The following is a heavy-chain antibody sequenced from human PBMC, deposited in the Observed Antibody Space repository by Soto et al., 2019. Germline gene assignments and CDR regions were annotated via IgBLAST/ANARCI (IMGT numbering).Heavy chain of an antibody. CDR2: IKSKGSGGTT. J-gene: IGHJ4*02. Sequence: EVQLVESGGGLVKPGGSLRLSCAASGFPFTIAWMNWVRQTPGKGLEWVGHIKSKGSGGTTDFAAPVNGRFTISRDDSKAMVYLQMNNLKTEDTGVYYCATIHGEKGWCLDYWGQGAVVTVSP. D-gene: IGHD2-8*02. V-gene: IGHV3-15*07. CDR3: ATIHGEKGWCLDY. CDR1: GFPFTIAW.